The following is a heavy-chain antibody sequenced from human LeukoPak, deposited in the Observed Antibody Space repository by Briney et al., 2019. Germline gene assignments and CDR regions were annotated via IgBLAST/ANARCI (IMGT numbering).Heavy chain of an antibody. CDR3: ATVEGYCTSTSCYRACFQH. D-gene: IGHD2-2*02. Sequence: SETLSLTCTVSGGSISNHYWNWIRQPPGKGLEWIGYIYYSGSTNYNPSLKSRVTISVDTSKNQFSLKLSSVTAADTAVYYCATVEGYCTSTSCYRACFQHWGQGTLVTVSS. J-gene: IGHJ1*01. V-gene: IGHV4-59*11. CDR1: GGSISNHY. CDR2: IYYSGST.